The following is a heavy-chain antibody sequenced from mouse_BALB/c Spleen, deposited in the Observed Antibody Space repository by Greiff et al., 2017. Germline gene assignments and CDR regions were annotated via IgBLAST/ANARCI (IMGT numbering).Heavy chain of an antibody. D-gene: IGHD1-1*01. J-gene: IGHJ2*01. V-gene: IGHV5-6-5*01. Sequence: EVKLMESGGGLVKPGGSLKLSCAASGFTFSSYAMSWVRQTPEKRLEWVASIGSGGSTYYPDSVKGRFTISRDNARNILYLQMSSLRSEDTAMYYCARDDYYGGDYWGQGTTLTVSS. CDR2: IGSGGST. CDR1: GFTFSSYA. CDR3: ARDDYYGGDY.